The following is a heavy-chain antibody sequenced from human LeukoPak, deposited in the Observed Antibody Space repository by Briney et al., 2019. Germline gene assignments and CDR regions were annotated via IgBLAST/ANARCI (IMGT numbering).Heavy chain of an antibody. CDR1: GYTLTELS. J-gene: IGHJ6*03. V-gene: IGHV1-24*01. CDR2: FDPEDGET. D-gene: IGHD6-19*01. CDR3: ATVRGAVAGTSSFYYYMDV. Sequence: ASVKVSCKVSGYTLTELSMHWVRQAPGKGLERMGGFDPEDGETIYAQKFQGRVTMTEDTSTDTAYMELSSLRSEDTAVYYCATVRGAVAGTSSFYYYMDVWGKGTTVTISS.